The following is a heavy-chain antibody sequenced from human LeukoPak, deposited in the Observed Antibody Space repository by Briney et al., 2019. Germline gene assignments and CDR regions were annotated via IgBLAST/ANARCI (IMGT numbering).Heavy chain of an antibody. J-gene: IGHJ6*03. D-gene: IGHD2-15*01. V-gene: IGHV3-48*04. CDR3: ARVTRGLGLPRYYYYMGV. CDR2: ISSSSSTI. Sequence: GGSLRLSCAASGFTFSSYSMNWVRQAPGKGLEWVSYISSSSSTIYYADSVKGRFTISRDNAKNSLYLQMNSLRAEDTAVYYCARVTRGLGLPRYYYYMGVWGKGTTVTVSS. CDR1: GFTFSSYS.